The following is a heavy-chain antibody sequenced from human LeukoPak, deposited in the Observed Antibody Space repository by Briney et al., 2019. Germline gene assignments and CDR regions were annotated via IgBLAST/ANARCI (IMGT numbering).Heavy chain of an antibody. V-gene: IGHV3-48*03. Sequence: PGGSLRLSCAASGFTFSSYEMNWVRQAPGKGLEWVSYISSSGSTIYYADSVKGRFTISRDNAKNSLYLQMNSLRAEDTAVYYCARAGRTGTSFDYWGQGTLVTVSS. CDR3: ARAGRTGTSFDY. CDR1: GFTFSSYE. J-gene: IGHJ4*02. CDR2: ISSSGSTI. D-gene: IGHD1-1*01.